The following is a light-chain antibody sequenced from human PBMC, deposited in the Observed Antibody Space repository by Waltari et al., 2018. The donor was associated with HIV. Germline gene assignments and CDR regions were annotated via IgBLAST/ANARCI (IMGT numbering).Light chain of an antibody. V-gene: IGKV3-15*01. CDR3: QQYSDWPLT. Sequence: ELLMMQSPATLSVSLGIRVTLSCRANQSLGNNVAWYQQRPGQAPRLLVYEASTRAPDTPTRFTGSGSGTKFTLTIISLQSEDFAVYFCQQYSDWPLTFGGGTKVEIK. CDR1: QSLGNN. J-gene: IGKJ4*01. CDR2: EAS.